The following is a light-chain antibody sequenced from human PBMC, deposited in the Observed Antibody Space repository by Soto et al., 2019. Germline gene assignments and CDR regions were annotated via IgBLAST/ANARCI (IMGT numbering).Light chain of an antibody. J-gene: IGKJ4*01. V-gene: IGKV3-11*01. CDR2: DAS. CDR3: QERSNWPRVT. CDR1: QSVSSSY. Sequence: EIVLTQSPATLSLTPGERGTLSCRASQSVSSSYLAWYQQKPGQAPRLLIYDASNRATGVPARFSGSGSGTYFTLTINSLESEDFAVYYCQERSNWPRVTFGGGTKVEIK.